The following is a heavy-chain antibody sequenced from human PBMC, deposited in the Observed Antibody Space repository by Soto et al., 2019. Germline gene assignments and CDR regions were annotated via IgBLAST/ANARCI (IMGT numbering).Heavy chain of an antibody. V-gene: IGHV1-69*02. CDR1: GSTFSSYT. CDR3: ARRRYCGVECYNKFYYGMDV. CDR2: IIPVLGVT. D-gene: IGHD2-21*01. Sequence: QVQLVQSGAEVRKPGSSVEVSCMASGSTFSSYTVNWVRQAPGQGLEWIGRIIPVLGVTHYARRFQGRVTITEDRSRKTAYMELTSLTSEQTAVYYCARRRYCGVECYNKFYYGMDVWGKGTTVTVSS. J-gene: IGHJ6*04.